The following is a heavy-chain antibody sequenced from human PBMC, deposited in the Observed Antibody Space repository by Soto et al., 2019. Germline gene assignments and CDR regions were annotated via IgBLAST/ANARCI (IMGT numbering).Heavy chain of an antibody. CDR2: IKQDGSEK. CDR3: ARDLRFLEWLPEYFDY. D-gene: IGHD3-3*01. CDR1: GFTFSSYW. Sequence: GGSLRLSCAASGFTFSSYWMSWVRQAPGKGLEWVANIKQDGSEKYYVDSVKGRFTISRDNAKNSLYLQMNSLRAEDTAVYYCARDLRFLEWLPEYFDYWGQGTLVTVSS. V-gene: IGHV3-7*01. J-gene: IGHJ4*02.